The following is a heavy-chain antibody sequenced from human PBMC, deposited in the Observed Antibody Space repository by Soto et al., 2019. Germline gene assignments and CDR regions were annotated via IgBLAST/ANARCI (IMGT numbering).Heavy chain of an antibody. CDR3: AKVGQLDITTGHAYFDH. J-gene: IGHJ4*02. Sequence: PGGSLRLSCATSGYAFEDYAMHWVRQVPGKGLEWVSLISWDGESTYYADPVKGRFTVSRDNSEKSLYLQMNSVRVDDTALYYCAKVGQLDITTGHAYFDHWGQGTLVTVSS. CDR1: GYAFEDYA. CDR2: ISWDGEST. D-gene: IGHD5-12*01. V-gene: IGHV3-43D*04.